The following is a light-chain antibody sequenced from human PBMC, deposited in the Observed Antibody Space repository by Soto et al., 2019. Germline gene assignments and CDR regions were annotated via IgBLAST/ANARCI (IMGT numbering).Light chain of an antibody. CDR2: DVS. J-gene: IGKJ1*01. CDR3: QQYGSSPT. V-gene: IGKV3-20*01. Sequence: EIVLTQSPGTLSLSPGERATLSCRSSQSVSSSYLAWYQHKPGQAPRLLIYDVSSRATGIPDRFSGSGSGTDFTLTSRRLEPEDFAVYYCQQYGSSPTFGQGTKVEIK. CDR1: QSVSSSY.